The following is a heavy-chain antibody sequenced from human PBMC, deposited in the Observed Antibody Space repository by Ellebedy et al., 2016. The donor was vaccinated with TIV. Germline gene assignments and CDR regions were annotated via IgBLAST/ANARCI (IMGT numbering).Heavy chain of an antibody. D-gene: IGHD4-23*01. Sequence: PGGSLRLSCAASGFTFSNYWMPLILQGPGKGLVWVSRSSSDGRSTSYADSVKGRFAISRDNAKNTLYLQMNSLRVEDKPVYFCARTLRSVGNAFYRWGKGTMVTVSS. CDR3: ARTLRSVGNAFYR. CDR1: GFTFSNYW. CDR2: SSSDGRST. V-gene: IGHV3-74*01. J-gene: IGHJ3*02.